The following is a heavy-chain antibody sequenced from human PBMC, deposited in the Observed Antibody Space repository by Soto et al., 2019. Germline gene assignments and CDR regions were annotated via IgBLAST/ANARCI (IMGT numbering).Heavy chain of an antibody. CDR3: ARGNLRYPSRPLDV. J-gene: IGHJ6*02. V-gene: IGHV4-34*01. Sequence: QVQLQQWGAGLLKLSETLSLTCAVYGGSFSGYYWNWIRQPPGKGLEWIGEINQSGSTNYNPSLKSRVTISVDTSKNQFSLKLSSVTAADTAVYYCARGNLRYPSRPLDVWVQGTTVTVSS. CDR1: GGSFSGYY. D-gene: IGHD3-9*01. CDR2: INQSGST.